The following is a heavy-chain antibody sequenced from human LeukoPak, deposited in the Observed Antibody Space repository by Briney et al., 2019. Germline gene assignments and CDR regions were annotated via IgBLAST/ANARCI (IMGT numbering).Heavy chain of an antibody. CDR3: ARDPHPWICWFDP. J-gene: IGHJ5*02. D-gene: IGHD1-1*01. CDR1: GGSISSGGYY. CDR2: IYYSGST. V-gene: IGHV4-31*03. Sequence: PSETLSLTCTVSGGSISSGGYYWSWIRQHPGKGLEWIGYIYYSGSTYYNPSLKSRVTISVDTSKNQFSLKLSSVTAADTAVYYCARDPHPWICWFDPWGQGTLVTVSS.